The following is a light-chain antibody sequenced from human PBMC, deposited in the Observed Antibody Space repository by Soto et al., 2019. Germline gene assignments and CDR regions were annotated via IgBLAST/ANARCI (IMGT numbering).Light chain of an antibody. J-gene: IGLJ3*02. CDR2: NNN. V-gene: IGLV1-44*01. CDR3: ATWDDSLDGPV. CDR1: RSNIGSNT. Sequence: QPVLTQPPSASGTPGQRVTISCSGSRSNIGSNTVNWYQQLPGTAPKLLIYNNNQRPSGVPDRFSGFKSGTSASLAIGGLQSEDEADYYCATWDDSLDGPVFGGGTKVTVL.